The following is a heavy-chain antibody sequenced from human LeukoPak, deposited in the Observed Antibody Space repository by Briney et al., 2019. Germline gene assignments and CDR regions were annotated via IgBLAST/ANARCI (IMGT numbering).Heavy chain of an antibody. Sequence: PSETLSLTCNVSGGSINTNNYYWGWIRQPPGKGLEWIGSIYHSGFAYYNPSLKSRVTISVDTSKHQFSLKLRSVTAADTAVYYCAGGRSKFIWFGPWGQGTQVTVSS. D-gene: IGHD4-11*01. CDR3: AGGRSKFIWFGP. CDR1: GGSINTNNYY. CDR2: IYHSGFA. V-gene: IGHV4-39*07. J-gene: IGHJ5*02.